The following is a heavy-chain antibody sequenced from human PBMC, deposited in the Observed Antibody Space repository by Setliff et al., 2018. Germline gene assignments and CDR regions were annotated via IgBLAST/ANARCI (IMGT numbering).Heavy chain of an antibody. Sequence: PSETLSLTCTVSGGSISSSSYYWGWIRQPPGKGLEWIGSIYYSGSTYYNPSLKSRVTISVDTSKNQFSLKLSSVTAADTAVYYCVRESRSTWYRRDFWGQGTLVTVSS. CDR2: IYYSGST. CDR3: VRESRSTWYRRDF. CDR1: GGSISSSSYY. D-gene: IGHD6-13*01. J-gene: IGHJ4*02. V-gene: IGHV4-39*07.